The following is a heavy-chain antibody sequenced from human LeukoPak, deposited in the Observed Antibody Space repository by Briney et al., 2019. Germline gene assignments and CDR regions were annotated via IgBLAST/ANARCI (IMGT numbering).Heavy chain of an antibody. Sequence: SETLSLTCSVSDGSINSYYWNWIRRPPGKGLEWIGYIYYNGNTNYSPSLKSRVTMSVDTSKNLFSLKVSPVTAADTAVYYCARGRSNYYGMDVWGQGTTVTVSS. J-gene: IGHJ6*02. CDR1: DGSINSYY. V-gene: IGHV4-59*01. CDR3: ARGRSNYYGMDV. D-gene: IGHD1-26*01. CDR2: IYYNGNT.